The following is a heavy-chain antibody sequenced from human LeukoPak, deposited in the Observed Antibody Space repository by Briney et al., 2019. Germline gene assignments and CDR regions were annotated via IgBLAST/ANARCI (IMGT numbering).Heavy chain of an antibody. D-gene: IGHD1-14*01. Sequence: ASLKVSCKESGYTFTRYGISWVRQAPGQGLEWMGWISAYNGNTNYAQKLQGRVTMTTDTSTSTAYMELRSLRSDDTAVYYCAGERTTGILNYYYYGMDVWGQGTTVTVSS. CDR2: ISAYNGNT. CDR1: GYTFTRYG. V-gene: IGHV1-18*01. J-gene: IGHJ6*02. CDR3: AGERTTGILNYYYYGMDV.